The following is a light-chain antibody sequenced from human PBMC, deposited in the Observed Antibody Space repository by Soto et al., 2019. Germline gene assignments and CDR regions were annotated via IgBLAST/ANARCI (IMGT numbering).Light chain of an antibody. V-gene: IGLV2-14*03. Sequence: QSVLTQSASVSGSPGQSITISCTGTSSDVGGYNYVSWYQHHPGKAPKLMIYDVSNRPSGVSNRFSGAKSGNTASLSISGLLTDDEADYYCSSYTTSGTVIFGGGTKLTVL. J-gene: IGLJ2*01. CDR3: SSYTTSGTVI. CDR1: SSDVGGYNY. CDR2: DVS.